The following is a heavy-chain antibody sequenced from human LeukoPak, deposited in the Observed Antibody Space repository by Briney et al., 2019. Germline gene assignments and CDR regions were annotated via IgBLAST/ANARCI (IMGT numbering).Heavy chain of an antibody. CDR1: GYNFPNYW. CDR2: IYPNNSDA. Sequence: HGESLKISCKGSGYNFPNYWIAWVRQMPGKGLEWMGLIYPNNSDARYIPSFRGQVAISVDKSFSTAFLQWSSLKASDTAMYYCARLYSGCGGDCPWGGGDYWGQGTLVTVSS. D-gene: IGHD2-21*01. J-gene: IGHJ4*02. CDR3: ARLYSGCGGDCPWGGGDY. V-gene: IGHV5-51*01.